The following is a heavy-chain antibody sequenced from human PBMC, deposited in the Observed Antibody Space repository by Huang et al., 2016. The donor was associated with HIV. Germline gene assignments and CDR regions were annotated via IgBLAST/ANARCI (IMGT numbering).Heavy chain of an antibody. CDR2: VNHGGST. CDR1: GGSLHGYY. J-gene: IGHJ2*01. Sequence: QVQLYQWGAGPLRPSETLSLTCGVSGGSLHGYYCKWLRQSPGRGREWIVEVNHGGSTKYNPALKSRVTISVDTSKIQFSLNLTSVTATDTADYYCATSRSGSGWFLDIWGRGTLVSVS. CDR3: ATSRSGSGWFLDI. V-gene: IGHV4-34*01. D-gene: IGHD6-19*01.